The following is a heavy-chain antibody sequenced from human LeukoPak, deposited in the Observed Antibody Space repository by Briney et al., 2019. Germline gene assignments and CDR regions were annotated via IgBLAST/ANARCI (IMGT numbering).Heavy chain of an antibody. CDR1: GYSFTSYW. J-gene: IGHJ4*02. Sequence: GESLKISCKGSGYSFTSYWIGWVRQMSGKGLEWMGIIYPGDSDTRYGPSFQGQVTISADKSISTAYLQWSSLKASDTATYYCARLPRYCSSTSCHFDYWGQGTLVTVSS. CDR3: ARLPRYCSSTSCHFDY. CDR2: IYPGDSDT. D-gene: IGHD2-2*01. V-gene: IGHV5-51*01.